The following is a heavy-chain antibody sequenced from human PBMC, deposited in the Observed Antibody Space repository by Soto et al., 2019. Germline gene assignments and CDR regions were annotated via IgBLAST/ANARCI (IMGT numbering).Heavy chain of an antibody. Sequence: SETLSLTCTVSGGSVSSVGYFWSWVRQPPGKGLEWIGYISYSGSTKYNPSLESRVTISVDTSNKNFSLKLASVTAADTAVYYCARAPYSSGWHDSWGQGTLVTVSS. CDR1: GGSVSSVGYF. D-gene: IGHD6-19*01. J-gene: IGHJ4*02. CDR3: ARAPYSSGWHDS. V-gene: IGHV4-61*03. CDR2: ISYSGST.